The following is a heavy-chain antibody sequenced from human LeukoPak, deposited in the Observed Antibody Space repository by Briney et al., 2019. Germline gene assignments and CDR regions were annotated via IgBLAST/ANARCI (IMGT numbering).Heavy chain of an antibody. D-gene: IGHD3-10*01. CDR3: AGDDTMVRGASAYYYYGMDV. CDR1: GFTFSSYW. Sequence: GGSLRLSCAASGFTFSSYWMSWVRQAPGKGLEWVANVKQDGSEKYYVDSVKGRFTISRDNAKNSLYLQMNSLRAEDTAVYYCAGDDTMVRGASAYYYYGMDVWGKGTTVTVSS. CDR2: VKQDGSEK. J-gene: IGHJ6*04. V-gene: IGHV3-7*03.